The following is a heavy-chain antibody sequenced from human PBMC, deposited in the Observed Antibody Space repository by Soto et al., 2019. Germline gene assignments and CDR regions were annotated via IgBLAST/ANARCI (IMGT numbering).Heavy chain of an antibody. CDR1: GGSVSSGDYY. V-gene: IGHV4-30-4*01. Sequence: SETLSLTCTVSGGSVSSGDYYWSWIRQPPGKGLEWIGYIYYSGSTYYNPSLKSRVTISVDTSKNQFSLKLSSVTAADTAVYYCAWGGSYYYGSGSDGMDVRGQGTTVTVSS. CDR2: IYYSGST. D-gene: IGHD3-10*01. J-gene: IGHJ6*02. CDR3: AWGGSYYYGSGSDGMDV.